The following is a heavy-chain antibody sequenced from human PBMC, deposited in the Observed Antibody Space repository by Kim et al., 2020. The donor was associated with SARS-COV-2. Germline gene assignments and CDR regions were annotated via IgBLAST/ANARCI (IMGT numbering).Heavy chain of an antibody. J-gene: IGHJ6*02. Sequence: ASVKVSCKASGYTFTGYYMHWVRQAPGQGLEWMGWINPNSGGTNYAQKFQGRVTMTRDTSISTAYMELSRLRSDDTAVYYCARDLIEYSSSFGYYYYGMDVWGQGTTVTVSS. D-gene: IGHD6-6*01. CDR2: INPNSGGT. V-gene: IGHV1-2*02. CDR3: ARDLIEYSSSFGYYYYGMDV. CDR1: GYTFTGYY.